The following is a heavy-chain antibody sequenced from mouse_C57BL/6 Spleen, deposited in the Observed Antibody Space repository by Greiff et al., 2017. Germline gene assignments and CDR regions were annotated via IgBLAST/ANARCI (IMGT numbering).Heavy chain of an antibody. CDR3: ARDSSGYDYFDY. J-gene: IGHJ2*01. CDR1: GYTFTSYW. Sequence: QVQLQQPGAELVKPGASVKLSCKASGYTFTSYWMHWVKQRPGQGLEWIGMIHPNSGSTNYNEKFKSKATLTVDKSSSTAYMQLSSLTSEDSAVYSCARDSSGYDYFDYWGQGTTLTVAS. V-gene: IGHV1-64*01. CDR2: IHPNSGST. D-gene: IGHD3-2*02.